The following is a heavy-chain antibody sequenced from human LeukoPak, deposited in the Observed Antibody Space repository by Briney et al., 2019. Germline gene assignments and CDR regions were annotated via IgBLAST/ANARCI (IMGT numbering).Heavy chain of an antibody. D-gene: IGHD2-21*02. CDR3: ARLGGDLMYCGGDCFQYYFDY. J-gene: IGHJ4*02. Sequence: PGESLKISCKGSGYSFTNYWIGWVRQVPGKGLGWMGIIYPGDSDTAYSPSFQGQVTISTDKSITTAYLQWSSLKASDTAMYYCARLGGDLMYCGGDCFQYYFDYWGQGTLVTVSS. CDR1: GYSFTNYW. CDR2: IYPGDSDT. V-gene: IGHV5-51*01.